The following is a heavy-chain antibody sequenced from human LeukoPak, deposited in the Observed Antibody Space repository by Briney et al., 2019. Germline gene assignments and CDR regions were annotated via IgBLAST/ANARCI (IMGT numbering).Heavy chain of an antibody. CDR3: AKDYYGSGSLFDY. CDR1: GFTFRTYG. Sequence: GGSLRLSCAASGFTFRTYGMHWVRQAPGKGLEWVVFMRYDGSNEYYADSVKGRFTISRDNSKNTLYLQMNSLRAEDTAVYYCAKDYYGSGSLFDYWGQGTLVTVSS. D-gene: IGHD3-10*01. J-gene: IGHJ4*02. V-gene: IGHV3-30*02. CDR2: MRYDGSNE.